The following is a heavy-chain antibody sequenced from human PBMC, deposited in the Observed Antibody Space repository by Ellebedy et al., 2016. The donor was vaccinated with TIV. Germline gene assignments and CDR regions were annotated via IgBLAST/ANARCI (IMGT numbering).Heavy chain of an antibody. CDR1: GYTFTSYT. CDR2: MKSGNGNT. V-gene: IGHV1-3*01. Sequence: ASVKVSCKASGYTFTSYTLHWVRQAPGQRLEWMGWMKSGNGNTKYSQKFQGRVTITRATSASTAYMGLSSLTSEYTAAYYCARVVPTGNPRFDYWGQGTLVTVSS. CDR3: ARVVPTGNPRFDY. D-gene: IGHD2-2*01. J-gene: IGHJ4*02.